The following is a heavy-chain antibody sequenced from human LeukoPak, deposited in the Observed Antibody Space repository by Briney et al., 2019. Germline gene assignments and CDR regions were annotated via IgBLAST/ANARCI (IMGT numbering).Heavy chain of an antibody. CDR3: ARDHGYSGYDYDY. CDR1: GFTFSSYW. D-gene: IGHD5-12*01. Sequence: GGSVRLSCAASGFTFSSYWMSWVRQAPGKGLEWVANIKQDRSEKYYVDSVKGRFTISRDNAKNSLYLQMNSLRAEDTAVYYCARDHGYSGYDYDYWGQGTLVTVSS. CDR2: IKQDRSEK. J-gene: IGHJ4*02. V-gene: IGHV3-7*01.